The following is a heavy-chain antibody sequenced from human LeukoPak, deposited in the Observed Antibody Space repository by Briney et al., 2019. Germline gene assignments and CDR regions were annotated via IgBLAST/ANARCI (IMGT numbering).Heavy chain of an antibody. V-gene: IGHV4-59*01. J-gene: IGHJ4*02. CDR2: IYYNGRT. CDR1: RGSISSYY. D-gene: IGHD1-26*01. Sequence: PSETLSLTCTVSRGSISSYYWSWIRQPPGKGLEWIGYIYYNGRTNYNPSLKSRFTISVDTSRTQFSLKLSSVTAADTAVYYCARSNTVGADLSFDSWGQGTLVTVSS. CDR3: ARSNTVGADLSFDS.